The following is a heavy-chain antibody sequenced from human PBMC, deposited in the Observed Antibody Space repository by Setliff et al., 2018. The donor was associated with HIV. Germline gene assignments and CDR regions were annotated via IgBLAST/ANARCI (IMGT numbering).Heavy chain of an antibody. V-gene: IGHV1-69*10. CDR3: VCRTVVAGKGLPPDS. D-gene: IGHD6-19*01. CDR1: GGTFSSSA. J-gene: IGHJ4*02. CDR2: IIPILSMI. Sequence: VSCKASGGTFSSSAFSWVRQAPGQGVEWMGGIIPILSMISYAQKFQGRATITADISTSTAYLELSSLRSEDTALFYCVCRTVVAGKGLPPDSWGQGTLVPSPQ.